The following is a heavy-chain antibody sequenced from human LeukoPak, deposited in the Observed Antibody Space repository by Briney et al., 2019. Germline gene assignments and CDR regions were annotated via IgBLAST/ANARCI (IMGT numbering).Heavy chain of an antibody. CDR3: ALRRGAAAGPFDY. D-gene: IGHD6-13*01. CDR2: IYYSGST. V-gene: IGHV4-31*03. Sequence: SQTLSLTCTVSGVSISSGGYYWSWIRQHPGKGLEWIGYIYYSGSTYYNPSLKSRVTISVDTSKNQFSLKLSSVTAADTAVYYCALRRGAAAGPFDYWGQGILVTVSS. J-gene: IGHJ4*02. CDR1: GVSISSGGYY.